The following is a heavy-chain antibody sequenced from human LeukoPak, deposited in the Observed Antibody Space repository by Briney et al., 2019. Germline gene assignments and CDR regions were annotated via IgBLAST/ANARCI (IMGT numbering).Heavy chain of an antibody. V-gene: IGHV3-23*01. D-gene: IGHD4-23*01. J-gene: IGHJ3*02. CDR1: GFTFTNYA. CDR3: AKEGGRAVVTPFDAFDI. CDR2: IDKTTYPT. Sequence: GSLRLSCAASGFTFTNYAMSWVRQAPGKGLEWVSTIDKTTYPTFYADSVKGRFTISRDNSKNTLYLQMNSLRAEDTAVYYYAKEGGRAVVTPFDAFDIWGQGTMVTVSS.